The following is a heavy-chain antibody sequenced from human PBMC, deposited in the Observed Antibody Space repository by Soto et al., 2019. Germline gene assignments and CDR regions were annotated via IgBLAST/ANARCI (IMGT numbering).Heavy chain of an antibody. CDR3: ARDLESCGGDCSPVGMDV. CDR2: INPNSGGT. CDR1: GYTFTGYY. Sequence: QVQLVQSGAEVKKPGASVKVSCKASGYTFTGYYMHWVRQAPGQGLEWMGWINPNSGGTNYAQKFKGWVTMTGDPSISTAYRELGRLRSDDTAVYYWARDLESCGGDCSPVGMDVWGQGTTVTVSS. J-gene: IGHJ6*02. D-gene: IGHD2-21*02. V-gene: IGHV1-2*04.